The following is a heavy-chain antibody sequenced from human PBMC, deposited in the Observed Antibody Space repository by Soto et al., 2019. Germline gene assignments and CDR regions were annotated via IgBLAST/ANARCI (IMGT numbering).Heavy chain of an antibody. Sequence: QVQLVQSGAEGKKPGASVKVSCKASGYTFTSYGISWVRQAPGQGLEWMGWISAYNGNTNYAQKLQGRVTMTTDTSTSTAYMELRSLRSDDTAVYSGAGEWYSSSRLAFDIWGQGTMVTVSS. CDR2: ISAYNGNT. V-gene: IGHV1-18*01. J-gene: IGHJ3*02. CDR1: GYTFTSYG. D-gene: IGHD6-13*01. CDR3: AGEWYSSSRLAFDI.